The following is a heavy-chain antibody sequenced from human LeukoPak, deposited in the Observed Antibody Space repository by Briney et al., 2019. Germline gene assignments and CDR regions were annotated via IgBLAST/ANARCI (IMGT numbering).Heavy chain of an antibody. J-gene: IGHJ6*02. CDR2: IYSGGST. V-gene: IGHV3-66*01. D-gene: IGHD2-2*01. Sequence: PGGSLRLSCAAPGFTVSSNYMSWVRQAPGKGLEWVSVIYSGGSTYYADSVKGRFTISRDNSKYTVYLQMNSLRAEDTAVYYCARDAGYCSRTSCYYGMDVWGQGTTVTVSS. CDR1: GFTVSSNY. CDR3: ARDAGYCSRTSCYYGMDV.